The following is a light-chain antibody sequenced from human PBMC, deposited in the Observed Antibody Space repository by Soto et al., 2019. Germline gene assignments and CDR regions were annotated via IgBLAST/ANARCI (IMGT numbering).Light chain of an antibody. CDR1: QSISTY. Sequence: DIQITQSPSSLSASVGDMVTITCRASQSISTYLNWYQQKEGKAPKLLIYAASSLQSGVPSRLSGSGYGTDLTITIRSMKNEDFETYYCQQNYRRPRTFGQGTKVDIK. J-gene: IGKJ2*01. V-gene: IGKV1-39*01. CDR2: AAS. CDR3: QQNYRRPRT.